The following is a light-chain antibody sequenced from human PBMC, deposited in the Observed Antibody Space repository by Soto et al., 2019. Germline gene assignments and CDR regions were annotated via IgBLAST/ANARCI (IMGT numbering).Light chain of an antibody. Sequence: DIQMTQSPSSLSASVGDRVTITCRASQSISSYLNWYQQKPGKAPKLLIYAASSLQRGVPSRFSGSGSGTDFTLTISSLQPEDFAIYHCQQSYSTPHMFGQGTKV. CDR3: QQSYSTPHM. V-gene: IGKV1-39*01. CDR1: QSISSY. J-gene: IGKJ1*01. CDR2: AAS.